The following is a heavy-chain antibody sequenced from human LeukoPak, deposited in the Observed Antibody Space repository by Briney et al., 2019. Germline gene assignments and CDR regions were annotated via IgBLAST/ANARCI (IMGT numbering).Heavy chain of an antibody. V-gene: IGHV3-23*01. CDR3: ARVPGSYYVDFDY. Sequence: HPGGSLRLSCAASGFTLTTYAMTWVRQAPGKGLEWVSAISGDGVTTYYADSVRGRFTVSKDNSENTLYLRMNSLRAEDTAVYYCARVPGSYYVDFDYWGQGTLVTVSS. CDR2: ISGDGVTT. J-gene: IGHJ4*02. CDR1: GFTLTTYA. D-gene: IGHD3-10*01.